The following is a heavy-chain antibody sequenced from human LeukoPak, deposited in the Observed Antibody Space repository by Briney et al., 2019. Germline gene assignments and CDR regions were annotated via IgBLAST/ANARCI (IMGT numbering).Heavy chain of an antibody. J-gene: IGHJ5*02. Sequence: GGSLRLSCAASGFTFSSYSINWVRQAPGKGLEWVSCVSSTSSFIYYADSVKGRFTISRVNSKNTLYLQMNSLRAEDTAVYYCARDLTTENWFDPWGQGTLVTVSS. D-gene: IGHD4-17*01. V-gene: IGHV3-21*01. CDR2: VSSTSSFI. CDR3: ARDLTTENWFDP. CDR1: GFTFSSYS.